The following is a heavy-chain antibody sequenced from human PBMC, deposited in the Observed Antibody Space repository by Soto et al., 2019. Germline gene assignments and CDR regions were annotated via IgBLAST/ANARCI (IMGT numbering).Heavy chain of an antibody. J-gene: IGHJ6*03. D-gene: IGHD6-13*01. CDR2: ISYDGSNK. CDR3: AKAGAAAGTPPGDIPPRKGYYYYYMDV. V-gene: IGHV3-30*18. CDR1: GFTFSSYG. Sequence: GGSLRLSCAASGFTFSSYGMHWVRQAPGKGLEWVAVISYDGSNKYYVDSVKGRFTISRDNSKNTLYLQMNSLRAEDTAVYYCAKAGAAAGTPPGDIPPRKGYYYYYMDVWGKGTTVTVSS.